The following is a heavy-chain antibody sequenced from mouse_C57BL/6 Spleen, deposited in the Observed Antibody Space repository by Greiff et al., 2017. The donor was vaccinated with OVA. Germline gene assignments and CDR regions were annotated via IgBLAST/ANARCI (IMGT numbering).Heavy chain of an antibody. V-gene: IGHV7-3*01. CDR1: GFTFTDYY. Sequence: EVQRVESGGGLVQPGGSLSLSCAASGFTFTDYYMSWVRQPPGKALEWLGFIRNKANGYTTEYSASVKGRFTISRDNSQSILYLQMNALRAEDSATDYCASHYYGSSYGFAYWGQGTLVTVSA. J-gene: IGHJ3*01. D-gene: IGHD1-1*01. CDR2: IRNKANGYTT. CDR3: ASHYYGSSYGFAY.